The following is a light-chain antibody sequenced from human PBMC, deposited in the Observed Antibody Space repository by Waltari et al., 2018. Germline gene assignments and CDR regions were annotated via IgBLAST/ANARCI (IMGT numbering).Light chain of an antibody. V-gene: IGLV2-8*01. CDR1: STDVGVYNS. CDR2: EVS. CDR3: SSYAGSDNLV. Sequence: QSALTQPPSASGSPGQSVTISCTGPSTDVGVYNSVSWYQQHPGKPPKLLIYEVSKRPSGVPDRFSGSKSGNTASLTVSGLQAEDEADYYCSSYAGSDNLVFGGGTKLTVL. J-gene: IGLJ2*01.